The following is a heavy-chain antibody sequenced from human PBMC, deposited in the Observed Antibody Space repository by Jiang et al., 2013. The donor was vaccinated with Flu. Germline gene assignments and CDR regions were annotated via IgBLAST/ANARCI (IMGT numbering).Heavy chain of an antibody. J-gene: IGHJ4*02. CDR2: ISFDGNNK. V-gene: IGHV3-30*03. CDR3: ARDYYDSSGFPDY. D-gene: IGHD3-22*01. Sequence: WVRPGVQARGVEWVAVISFDGNNKHYADSVKGRFTISRDNSNNTVSLHMNRLRLEDTAVYYCARDYYDSSGFPDYWGQGTLVTVSS.